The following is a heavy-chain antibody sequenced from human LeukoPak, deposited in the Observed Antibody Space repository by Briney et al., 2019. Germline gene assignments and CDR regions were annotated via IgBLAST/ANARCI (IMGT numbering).Heavy chain of an antibody. CDR2: IYYSGTT. V-gene: IGHV4-31*03. D-gene: IGHD3-10*01. CDR1: GGSISSGGHC. CDR3: ARSNYGSGSYHNS. J-gene: IGHJ4*02. Sequence: SETLSLTCTVSGGSISSGGHCWGWIRQHPGKGLEWIGYIYYSGTTYYNPSLQSRVTISVDTSKNQFSLKLSSVTAADTAVYYCARSNYGSGSYHNSWGQGTLVTVSS.